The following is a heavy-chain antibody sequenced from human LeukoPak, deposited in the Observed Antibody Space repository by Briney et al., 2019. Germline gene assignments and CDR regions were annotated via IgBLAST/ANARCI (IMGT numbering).Heavy chain of an antibody. CDR2: ISSSGSTI. J-gene: IGHJ4*02. Sequence: GGSLRLSCAASGFSFSSYAMSWVRQAPGKGLEWVSYISSSGSTIYYADSVKGRFTISRDNAKNSLYLQMNSLRAEDTAVYYCARDGSGWYLYYFDYWGQGTLVTVSS. CDR3: ARDGSGWYLYYFDY. D-gene: IGHD6-19*01. V-gene: IGHV3-48*03. CDR1: GFSFSSYA.